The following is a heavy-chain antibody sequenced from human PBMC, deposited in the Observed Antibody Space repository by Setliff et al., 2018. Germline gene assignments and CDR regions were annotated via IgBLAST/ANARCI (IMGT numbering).Heavy chain of an antibody. D-gene: IGHD3-22*01. J-gene: IGHJ4*02. CDR1: GYTFINYE. V-gene: IGHV1-8*02. Sequence: ASVKVSCKASGYTFINYEINWVRQATGQGLEWMGGMNPNSGNTGYAQKFQGRVTMTRNTSISTAYMELSSLRSEDTAVYYCARDAGGTISIVVLDYWGQGTLVTVSS. CDR2: MNPNSGNT. CDR3: ARDAGGTISIVVLDY.